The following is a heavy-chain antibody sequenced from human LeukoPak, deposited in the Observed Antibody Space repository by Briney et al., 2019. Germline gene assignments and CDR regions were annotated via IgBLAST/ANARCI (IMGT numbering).Heavy chain of an antibody. Sequence: GGSLRLSCAASGFTFSSYGMHWVRQAPGKGLEWVAVIWYDGSNKYYADSVKGRFTISRDNSKNTLYLQMNSLRAEDTAVYYCARSIMYGGDWSPDYWGQGTLVTVSS. CDR1: GFTFSSYG. J-gene: IGHJ4*02. CDR3: ARSIMYGGDWSPDY. D-gene: IGHD2-21*02. V-gene: IGHV3-33*01. CDR2: IWYDGSNK.